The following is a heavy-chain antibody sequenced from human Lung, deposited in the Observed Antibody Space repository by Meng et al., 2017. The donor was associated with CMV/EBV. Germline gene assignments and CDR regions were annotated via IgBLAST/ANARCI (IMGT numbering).Heavy chain of an antibody. CDR3: ARTPVRFCNTHMCYAFDY. D-gene: IGHD2-2*01. Sequence: QERLPESGQRLVKPSETLSVTCIVSSDSFTNYFWSWVRQPAGKGLEWIGRLYPDGSTDYNPSLSSRLTLSLDTSKIRFSLKLRSVTAADTAIYYCARTPVRFCNTHMCYAFDYWGQGALVTVSS. V-gene: IGHV4-4*07. J-gene: IGHJ4*02. CDR1: SDSFTNYF. CDR2: LYPDGST.